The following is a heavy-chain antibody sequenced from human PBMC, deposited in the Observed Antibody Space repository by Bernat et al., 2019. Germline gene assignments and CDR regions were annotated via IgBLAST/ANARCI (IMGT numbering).Heavy chain of an antibody. CDR3: ARDLVRDSSGWYFSDY. J-gene: IGHJ4*02. V-gene: IGHV3-33*01. CDR2: IWYDGSNK. CDR1: GFTFSSYG. Sequence: QVQLVESGGGVVQPGRSLRLSCAASGFTFSSYGMHWVRQAPGKGLEWVAVIWYDGSNKYYADSVKGRFTISRDNSKNTLYLQMNSLRAEDTAVYYCARDLVRDSSGWYFSDYWGQGTLVTVSS. D-gene: IGHD6-19*01.